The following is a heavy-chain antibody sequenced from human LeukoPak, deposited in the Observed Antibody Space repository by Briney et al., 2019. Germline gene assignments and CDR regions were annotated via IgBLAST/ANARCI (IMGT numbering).Heavy chain of an antibody. J-gene: IGHJ4*02. CDR1: GFTFSRFA. V-gene: IGHV3-23*01. CDR2: ISGSGSDT. CDR3: AKDRYGDYSFES. D-gene: IGHD4-17*01. Sequence: PGGCLRLSCAASGFTFSRFAMGWVRQAPGKGVEWVSAISGSGSDTYYADSVEGRFTVSRDNSKNTLYLQMNSLRAEDTALYYCAKDRYGDYSFESWGQGTLVTVSS.